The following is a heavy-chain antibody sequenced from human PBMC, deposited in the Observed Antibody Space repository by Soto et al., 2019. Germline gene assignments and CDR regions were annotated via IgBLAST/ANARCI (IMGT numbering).Heavy chain of an antibody. J-gene: IGHJ5*02. CDR3: ARAKAPLYSSSWYWFDP. V-gene: IGHV4-59*08. CDR1: GASMSSYY. CDR2: IFHSGSS. Sequence: SETLSLTCNVSGASMSSYYWSWVRQPPGKGLEWIGYIFHSGSSNYSPSLKSRVTISIHTSKNQFSLKLSSVTAADTAVYYCARAKAPLYSSSWYWFDPWGQGTLVTVS. D-gene: IGHD6-13*01.